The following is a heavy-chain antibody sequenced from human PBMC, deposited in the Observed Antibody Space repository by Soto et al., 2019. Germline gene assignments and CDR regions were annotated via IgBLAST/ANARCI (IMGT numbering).Heavy chain of an antibody. CDR1: GFTFSSYA. CDR3: AKDLFAGEESGGAFDI. CDR2: ISGSGGST. J-gene: IGHJ3*02. V-gene: IGHV3-23*01. D-gene: IGHD7-27*01. Sequence: GGSLRLSCAASGFTFSSYAMSWVRQAPGKGLEWVSAISGSGGSTYYADSVKGRFTISRDNSKNTLYLQMNSLRAEDTAVYYCAKDLFAGEESGGAFDILGQGTMVTVSS.